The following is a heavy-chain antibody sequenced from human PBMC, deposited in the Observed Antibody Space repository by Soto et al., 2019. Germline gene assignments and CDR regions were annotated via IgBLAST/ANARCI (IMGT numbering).Heavy chain of an antibody. D-gene: IGHD2-2*01. J-gene: IGHJ6*02. Sequence: GGSLRLSCAASGFTFSSYAMSWVRQAPGKGLEWVSAISGSGGSTYYADSVKGRFTISRDNSKNTLYLQMNSLRAEDTAVYYCAKDSMRSPAAMGHYYYYGMDVWGQGTTVTVSS. CDR1: GFTFSSYA. CDR3: AKDSMRSPAAMGHYYYYGMDV. CDR2: ISGSGGST. V-gene: IGHV3-23*01.